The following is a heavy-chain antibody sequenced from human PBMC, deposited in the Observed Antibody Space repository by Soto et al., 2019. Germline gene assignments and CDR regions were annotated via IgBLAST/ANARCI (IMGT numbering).Heavy chain of an antibody. CDR1: GGSFSGYY. D-gene: IGHD3-3*01. V-gene: IGHV4-34*01. Sequence: QVQLQQWGAGLLKPSETLSLTCAVYGGSFSGYYWSWIRQPPGKGLEWIGEINHSGSTNYNPSLKSRVTISVDTSKNQFSLKLSSVTAADTAVYYCARRYYDFWSGSSLDPWGQGTLVTVSS. CDR2: INHSGST. J-gene: IGHJ5*02. CDR3: ARRYYDFWSGSSLDP.